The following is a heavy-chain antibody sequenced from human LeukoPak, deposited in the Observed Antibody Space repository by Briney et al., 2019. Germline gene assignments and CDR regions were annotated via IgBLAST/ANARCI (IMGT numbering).Heavy chain of an antibody. D-gene: IGHD3-10*01. V-gene: IGHV3-21*01. J-gene: IGHJ6*03. CDR3: AKRAYYGSGNPGYYYYYYMDV. Sequence: PGGPLRLSCAASGFTFSSYSMNWVRQAPGKGLEWVSSISSSSSYIYYADSVKGRFTISRDNAKNSLYLQMNSLRAEDTAVYYCAKRAYYGSGNPGYYYYYYMDVWGKGTTVTVSS. CDR2: ISSSSSYI. CDR1: GFTFSSYS.